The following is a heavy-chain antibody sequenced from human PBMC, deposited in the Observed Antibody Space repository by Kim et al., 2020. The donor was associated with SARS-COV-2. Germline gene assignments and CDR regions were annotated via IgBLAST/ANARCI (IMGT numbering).Heavy chain of an antibody. CDR2: ISPHNDNT. V-gene: IGHV1-18*01. CDR1: GYTFSRYG. D-gene: IGHD4-4*01. J-gene: IGHJ4*02. CDR3: ARLRCSYNYNNYYFYY. Sequence: ASVKVSCKASGYTFSRYGITWLRQAPGQGLEWMGWISPHNDNTRYAQRFQDRVTMTKDTSTNTAQMEMGSLTSDDTAVYYFARLRCSYNYNNYYFYYWGQ.